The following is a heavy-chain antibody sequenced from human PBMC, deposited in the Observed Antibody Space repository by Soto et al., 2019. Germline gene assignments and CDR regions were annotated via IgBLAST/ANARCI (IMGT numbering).Heavy chain of an antibody. D-gene: IGHD3-3*01. CDR2: IWYDGSNK. J-gene: IGHJ6*02. CDR3: AREIYYDFWSGYRHYGMDV. Sequence: GGSLRLSCAASGFTFSSYGMHWVRQAPGKGLEWVAVIWYDGSNKYYADSVKGRFTISRDNSKNTLYLQMNSLRAEDTAVYYCAREIYYDFWSGYRHYGMDVWGQGTTVTVSS. V-gene: IGHV3-33*01. CDR1: GFTFSSYG.